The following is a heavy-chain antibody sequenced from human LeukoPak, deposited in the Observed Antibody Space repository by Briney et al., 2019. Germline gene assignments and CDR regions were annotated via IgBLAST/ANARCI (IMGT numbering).Heavy chain of an antibody. CDR1: GFTFSDSW. CDR3: ATYTHWVAGDV. CDR2: MNQDGSEK. D-gene: IGHD3-16*01. J-gene: IGHJ6*02. Sequence: GGSLRLSCAASGFTFSDSWMRWVRQAPGKGREGVANMNQDGSEKAYVDSVKGRFTISRDDARSSLYLQMGSLRAEDTAVYYCATYTHWVAGDVWGQGTTVTVSS. V-gene: IGHV3-7*01.